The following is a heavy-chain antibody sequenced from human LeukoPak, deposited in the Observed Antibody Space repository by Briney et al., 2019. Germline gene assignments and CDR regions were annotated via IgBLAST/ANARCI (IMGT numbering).Heavy chain of an antibody. V-gene: IGHV1-3*01. J-gene: IGHJ6*04. D-gene: IGHD3-10*01. CDR1: GYTFTSYA. CDR2: SNAGNGNT. CDR3: ARVEGLWCGEDGMDV. Sequence: ASVKVSCKASGYTFTSYAMHWVRQAPGQRLAWMGWSNAGNGNTKYSQKFQGRVTITRDTSASTAYMELSSLRSEDTAVYYCARVEGLWCGEDGMDVWGKGTTVTVSS.